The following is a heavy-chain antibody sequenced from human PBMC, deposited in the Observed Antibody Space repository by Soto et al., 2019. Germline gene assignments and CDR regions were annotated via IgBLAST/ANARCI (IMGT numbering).Heavy chain of an antibody. Sequence: EVQLVESGGGMVQPGGSLRLSCAASGFIFSTYSMNWVRQAPGKGLEWVSAISGSGGSTYYADSVKGRFTISRDNSKNTLYLQMNSLRAEDTAVYYCAILIVTAVEGGDYWGQGTLVTVSS. D-gene: IGHD3-10*01. CDR1: GFIFSTYS. CDR3: AILIVTAVEGGDY. CDR2: ISGSGGST. J-gene: IGHJ4*02. V-gene: IGHV3-23*04.